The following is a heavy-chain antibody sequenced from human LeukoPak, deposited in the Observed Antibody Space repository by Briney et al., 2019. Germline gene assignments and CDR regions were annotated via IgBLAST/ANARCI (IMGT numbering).Heavy chain of an antibody. D-gene: IGHD3-3*01. CDR1: GGSISSYY. CDR2: IYYSGST. Sequence: TSETLSLTCTVSGGSISSYYWSWIRQPPGKGLEWIGYIYYSGSTNYNPSLKSRVTISVDTSKNQFSLKLSSVTAADTAVYYCARGYDLWSGYLDYWGQGTLVTVSS. V-gene: IGHV4-59*01. CDR3: ARGYDLWSGYLDY. J-gene: IGHJ4*02.